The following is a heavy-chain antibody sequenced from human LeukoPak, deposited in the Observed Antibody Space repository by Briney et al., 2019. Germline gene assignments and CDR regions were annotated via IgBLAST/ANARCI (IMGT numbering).Heavy chain of an antibody. CDR2: IYYSGST. CDR1: GGYVSSGSYY. Sequence: KSSETLSLTCTVSGGYVSSGSYYWSWIRQPPGKGLEWIGYIYYSGSTNYNPSLKSRVTISVDTSKNQFSLKLSSVTAADTAVYYCATDSSSWSYFDYWGQGTLVTVSS. D-gene: IGHD6-13*01. CDR3: ATDSSSWSYFDY. V-gene: IGHV4-61*01. J-gene: IGHJ4*02.